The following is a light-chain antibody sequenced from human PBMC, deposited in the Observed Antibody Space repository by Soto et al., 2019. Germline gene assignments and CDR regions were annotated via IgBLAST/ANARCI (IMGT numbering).Light chain of an antibody. CDR3: QQYGGLLYT. J-gene: IGKJ2*01. CDR2: GAS. V-gene: IGKV3-20*01. Sequence: EIVLTQSPGTLSLSPGERATLSCRASQSVSSSYLAWYQQKPGQARRLLIYGASSRATGIPDRFSGSGSGTDFTLTISRLEPGDFAVYYCQQYGGLLYTFGRGTKLEIK. CDR1: QSVSSSY.